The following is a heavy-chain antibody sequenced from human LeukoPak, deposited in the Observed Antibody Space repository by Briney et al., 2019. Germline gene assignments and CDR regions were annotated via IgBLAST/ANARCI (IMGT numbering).Heavy chain of an antibody. J-gene: IGHJ6*02. Sequence: PGRSLRLSCAASGFTFSSYAMHWVRQAPGKGLEWVAVISYDGSNKYYADSVKGRFTISRDNSKNTLYLQMYSLRAEDTAVYYCAREYDSSGYYSWYYYGMDVWGQGTTVTVSS. CDR1: GFTFSSYA. CDR3: AREYDSSGYYSWYYYGMDV. CDR2: ISYDGSNK. D-gene: IGHD3-22*01. V-gene: IGHV3-30-3*01.